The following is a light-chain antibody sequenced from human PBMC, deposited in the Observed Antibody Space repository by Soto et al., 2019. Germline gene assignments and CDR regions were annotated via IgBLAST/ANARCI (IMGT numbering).Light chain of an antibody. Sequence: DLQMTQSPSTLSASVGDRVTITCRASQSISSWLAWYQQKPGKAPKLLIYDASSLESGVPSRFSGSGSGTDFTLTISSLQPDDFATYYCQQYNSYSTWTFGQGTKVEIK. CDR1: QSISSW. CDR2: DAS. CDR3: QQYNSYSTWT. J-gene: IGKJ1*01. V-gene: IGKV1-5*01.